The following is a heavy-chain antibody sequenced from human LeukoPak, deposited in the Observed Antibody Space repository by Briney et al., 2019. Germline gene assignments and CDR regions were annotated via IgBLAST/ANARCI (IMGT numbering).Heavy chain of an antibody. J-gene: IGHJ4*02. V-gene: IGHV3-30*18. D-gene: IGHD5-12*01. CDR2: ISYDGSNK. CDR1: GFTFSSYG. CDR3: AKDMMESSGYAWGYLDY. Sequence: GGSLRLSCAASGFTFSSYGMHWVRQAPGKGLEWVAVISYDGSNKYYADSVKGRFTISRDNSKNTLYLQMNSLRAEDTAVYYCAKDMMESSGYAWGYLDYWGQGTLVTVSS.